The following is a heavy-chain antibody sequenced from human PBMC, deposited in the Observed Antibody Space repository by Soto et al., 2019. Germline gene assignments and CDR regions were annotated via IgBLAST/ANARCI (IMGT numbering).Heavy chain of an antibody. CDR2: IYYSGST. Sequence: PSETLSLTCTVSGGSISSSSYYWGWIRQPPGKGLEWIGSIYYSGSTYYNPSLKSRVTISVDTSKNQFSLKLSSVTAADTAVYYCVSGRGVTTFDYWGQGTLVTVSS. D-gene: IGHD4-17*01. J-gene: IGHJ4*02. CDR3: VSGRGVTTFDY. V-gene: IGHV4-39*01. CDR1: GGSISSSSYY.